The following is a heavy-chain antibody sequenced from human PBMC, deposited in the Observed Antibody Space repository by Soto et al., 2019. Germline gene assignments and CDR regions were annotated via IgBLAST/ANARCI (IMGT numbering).Heavy chain of an antibody. CDR1: GGSFSGYY. D-gene: IGHD4-4*01. V-gene: IGHV4-34*01. CDR2: INHSGST. CDR3: ARGDYSNWYYYYGMDV. Sequence: SETLSLTCAIYGGSFSGYYWSWIGQPPGKGLEWIGEINHSGSTNYNPSLKSRVTISVDTSKNQFSLKLSSVTAADTAVYYCARGDYSNWYYYYGMDVWGQGTTVTVSS. J-gene: IGHJ6*02.